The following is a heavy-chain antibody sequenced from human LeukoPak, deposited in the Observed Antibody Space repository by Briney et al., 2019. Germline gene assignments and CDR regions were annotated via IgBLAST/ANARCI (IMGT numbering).Heavy chain of an antibody. V-gene: IGHV3-23*01. D-gene: IGHD1-14*01. CDR3: SKATGPNSFRYIEY. CDR2: ISRRGDTT. CDR1: GFTFSNYA. Sequence: TGGSLRLSCGASGFTFSNYAMNWVRQVPGKGLEWLSGISRRGDTTYYTDSVKGRFTISRDNSNNTLCLQMNTLRADDTAVYYCSKATGPNSFRYIEYWGQGTLVTVSS. J-gene: IGHJ4*02.